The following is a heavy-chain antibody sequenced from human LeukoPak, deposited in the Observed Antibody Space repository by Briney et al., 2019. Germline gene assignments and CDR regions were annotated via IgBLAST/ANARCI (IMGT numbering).Heavy chain of an antibody. J-gene: IGHJ3*02. Sequence: GGSLRLSCAASGFTFSSYAMHWVRQAPGKGLEWVAVISYDGSNKYYADSVKGRFTISRDNSKNTVYLQMNSLRPEDTAVYYCAKRGGNSWDVFDIWGQGTMVTVSS. V-gene: IGHV3-30*04. CDR3: AKRGGNSWDVFDI. CDR2: ISYDGSNK. D-gene: IGHD4-23*01. CDR1: GFTFSSYA.